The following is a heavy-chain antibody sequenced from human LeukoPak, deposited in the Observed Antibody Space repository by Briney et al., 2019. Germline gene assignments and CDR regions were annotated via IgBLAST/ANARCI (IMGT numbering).Heavy chain of an antibody. V-gene: IGHV4-59*01. CDR1: GGSISSYY. J-gene: IGHJ6*02. Sequence: SETLSLTCTVSGGSISSYYWSWIRQPPGKGLEWIGYIYYSGSTNYNPSLKSRVTISIDTSKNQFSLKLSSVTAADTAVYYCARTVGVYYGMDVWGQGTTVTVSS. CDR2: IYYSGST. D-gene: IGHD3-10*01. CDR3: ARTVGVYYGMDV.